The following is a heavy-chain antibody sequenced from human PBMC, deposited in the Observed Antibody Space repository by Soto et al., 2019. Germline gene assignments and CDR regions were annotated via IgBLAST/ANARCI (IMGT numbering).Heavy chain of an antibody. CDR1: VGSISSSNW. CDR2: IYHSGST. CDR3: ARDYYDSSGYPDNDAFDI. Sequence: SETLSLTCAFSVGSISSSNWWSWVRQPPGEGLEWIGEIYHSGSTNYNPSLKSRVTISVDKSKNQFSLKLSSVTAADTAVYYCARDYYDSSGYPDNDAFDIWRQGTMFTVS. J-gene: IGHJ3*02. V-gene: IGHV4-4*02. D-gene: IGHD3-22*01.